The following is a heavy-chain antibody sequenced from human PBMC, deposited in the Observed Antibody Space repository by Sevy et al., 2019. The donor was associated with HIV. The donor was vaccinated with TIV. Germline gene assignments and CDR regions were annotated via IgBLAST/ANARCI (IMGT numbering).Heavy chain of an antibody. CDR3: VRETTMLPRGAFDF. Sequence: GGSLRLSCAASGFTFSSYPMHWVRQAPGKGLEWVSFISFDGNDNYYADSVKGRFTITSVNSNNTLFLQMNSLRAEATAFYYCVRETTMLPRGAFDFWGQGTMVTVSS. V-gene: IGHV3-30-3*01. D-gene: IGHD3-10*01. J-gene: IGHJ3*01. CDR2: ISFDGNDN. CDR1: GFTFSSYP.